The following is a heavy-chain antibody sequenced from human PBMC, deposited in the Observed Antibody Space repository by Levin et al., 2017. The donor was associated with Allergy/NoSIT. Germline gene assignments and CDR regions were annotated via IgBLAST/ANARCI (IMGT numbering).Heavy chain of an antibody. V-gene: IGHV4-59*03. D-gene: IGHD3-10*01. Sequence: SETLSLTCTVSGGSMRSVYWTWIRQSPGKGLEWIGNIYYGGGANYNPSLRGRVAFSLDTPESQFSLRLTSLTAADTAVYYCARDRNFYSAAGSRDSGMDVWGQGTSVTVSS. J-gene: IGHJ6*02. CDR1: GGSMRSVY. CDR3: ARDRNFYSAAGSRDSGMDV. CDR2: IYYGGGA.